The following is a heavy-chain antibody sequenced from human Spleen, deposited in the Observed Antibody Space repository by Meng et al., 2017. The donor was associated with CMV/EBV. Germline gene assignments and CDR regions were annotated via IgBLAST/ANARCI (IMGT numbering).Heavy chain of an antibody. Sequence: GESLKISCAASGFTFSGYDMHWVRQAPGKGLEWVTFIGFDGNNKYYADSVKGRFTISRDNSKNTLYMQMNSLRAEDTAVYYCAKDLESSTSLWGQGTLVTVSS. D-gene: IGHD2-2*01. CDR2: IGFDGNNK. CDR1: GFTFSGYD. V-gene: IGHV3-30*02. CDR3: AKDLESSTSL. J-gene: IGHJ4*02.